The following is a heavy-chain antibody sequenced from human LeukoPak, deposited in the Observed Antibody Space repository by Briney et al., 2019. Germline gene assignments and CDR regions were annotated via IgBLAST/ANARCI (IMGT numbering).Heavy chain of an antibody. CDR1: GDSISSSNW. D-gene: IGHD2-2*01. V-gene: IGHV4-4*02. CDR3: ARRRYCSSTSCYRGGFYYYYYMDV. Sequence: SETLSLTCAVSGDSISSSNWWSWVRQPPGKGLEWIGEIYHSGSTNYNPSLKSRVTISVDTSKNQFSLKLSSVTAADTAVYYCARRRYCSSTSCYRGGFYYYYYMDVWGKGTTVTISS. J-gene: IGHJ6*03. CDR2: IYHSGST.